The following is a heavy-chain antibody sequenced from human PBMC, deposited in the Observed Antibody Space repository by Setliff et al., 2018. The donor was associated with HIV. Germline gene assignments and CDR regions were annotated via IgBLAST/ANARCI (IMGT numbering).Heavy chain of an antibody. CDR2: ISGSGAST. V-gene: IGHV3-74*01. D-gene: IGHD3-10*01. J-gene: IGHJ4*02. Sequence: GGSLRLSCAASGFTFSSYWMHWVRQAPGKGLVWVSSISGSGASTYYAGSEKGRFTISRDNSKNTLYMQMNSLRAEDTAVYYCARDARAYGSGSYSDWGQGTLVTVSS. CDR3: ARDARAYGSGSYSD. CDR1: GFTFSSYW.